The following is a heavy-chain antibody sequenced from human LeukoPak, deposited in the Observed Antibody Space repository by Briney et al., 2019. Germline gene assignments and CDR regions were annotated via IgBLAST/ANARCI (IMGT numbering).Heavy chain of an antibody. Sequence: PSETLSLTCAVYGGSLSGYYWSWIRQPPGKGLEWIGEINHSGSTNYNPSLKSRVTISVDTSKNQFSLKLSSVTAADTAVYYCARERYFDWANWFDPWGQGTLVTVSS. V-gene: IGHV4-34*01. J-gene: IGHJ5*02. CDR2: INHSGST. CDR3: ARERYFDWANWFDP. D-gene: IGHD3-9*01. CDR1: GGSLSGYY.